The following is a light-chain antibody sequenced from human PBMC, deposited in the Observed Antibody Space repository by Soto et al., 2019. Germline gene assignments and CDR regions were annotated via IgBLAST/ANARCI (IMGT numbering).Light chain of an antibody. CDR2: DAS. V-gene: IGKV3-11*01. Sequence: EIVLTHSPATLSLSPGERATLSCRASQSVSSYLAWYQQKPGQAPRLLIYDASNRATGIPARFSGSGSGTDFTLTISSLEPEDFAVYYCQQRSNSPITFGQGTRLEIK. J-gene: IGKJ5*01. CDR1: QSVSSY. CDR3: QQRSNSPIT.